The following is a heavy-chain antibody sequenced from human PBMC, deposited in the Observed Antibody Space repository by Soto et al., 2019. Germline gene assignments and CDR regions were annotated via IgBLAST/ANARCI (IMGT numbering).Heavy chain of an antibody. D-gene: IGHD5-18*01. CDR3: ARATSLGYSYGNGPSY. J-gene: IGHJ4*02. CDR2: IKQDGSEK. V-gene: IGHV3-7*01. Sequence: GGSLGLSCAASGFTFSSYGMSWVRQDPGKGLEWVANIKQDGSEKYYVDSVKGRFTISRDNAKNSLYLQMNSLRAEDTAVYYCARATSLGYSYGNGPSYWGQGTLVTVSS. CDR1: GFTFSSYG.